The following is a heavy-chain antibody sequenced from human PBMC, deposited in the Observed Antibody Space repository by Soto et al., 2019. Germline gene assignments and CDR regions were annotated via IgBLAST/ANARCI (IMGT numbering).Heavy chain of an antibody. V-gene: IGHV1-69*01. Sequence: QVQLVQSGTEVKKPGSSVKVSCKASGGTFNKYAIDWVRQAPGQGLEWMGGITPPFGTPNYAQRFQGRVTISADEVTSTAYMELRSLRSDDTGVYYCARQFDYDTSGYYYAYWGQGTLVTVSS. CDR1: GGTFNKYA. CDR2: ITPPFGTP. D-gene: IGHD3-22*01. CDR3: ARQFDYDTSGYYYAY. J-gene: IGHJ4*02.